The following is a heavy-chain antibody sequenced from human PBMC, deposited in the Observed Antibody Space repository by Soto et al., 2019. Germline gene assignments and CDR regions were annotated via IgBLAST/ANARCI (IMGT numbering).Heavy chain of an antibody. CDR3: ARGRVRGVIPYGMDF. V-gene: IGHV4-34*01. D-gene: IGHD3-10*01. J-gene: IGHJ6*02. Sequence: PSETLSLTGAVYGGSCSGFYWRWIRQPTGKGLAWIGEINHSGSTNYNPSRRSRVSISVDTSKNQFSLKLSSVAAADTAVYYCARGRVRGVIPYGMDFWGQGTTVTVSS. CDR2: INHSGST. CDR1: GGSCSGFY.